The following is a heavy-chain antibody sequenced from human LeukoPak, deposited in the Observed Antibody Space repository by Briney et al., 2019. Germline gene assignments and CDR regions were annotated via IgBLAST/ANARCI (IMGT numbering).Heavy chain of an antibody. CDR1: GGSFSGYY. CDR2: INHSGST. J-gene: IGHJ4*02. D-gene: IGHD3-10*01. CDR3: ARVLAMVRGVKPRSGRPFDY. Sequence: SETLSLTCAVYGGSFSGYYWSWIRQPPGKGLEWIGEINHSGSTNYNPSLKSRVTISVDTSKNQFTLKLSSVTAADTAVYYCARVLAMVRGVKPRSGRPFDYWGQGTLVTVSS. V-gene: IGHV4-34*01.